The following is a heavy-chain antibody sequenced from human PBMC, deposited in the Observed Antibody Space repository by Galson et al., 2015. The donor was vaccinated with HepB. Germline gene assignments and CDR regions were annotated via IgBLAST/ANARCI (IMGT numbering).Heavy chain of an antibody. J-gene: IGHJ4*02. CDR2: INYDGSEE. V-gene: IGHV3-7*03. Sequence: SLRLSCAASGVTSSNYYMGWVRQPPGKGLEWVANINYDGSEENYLDSVRGRFTISWDNVPNSLSLQMNSLRVEDTAVYFCGRLTSTGVNGRGYIDSWGQGTLVTVSS. CDR1: GVTSSNYY. D-gene: IGHD7-27*01. CDR3: GRLTSTGVNGRGYIDS.